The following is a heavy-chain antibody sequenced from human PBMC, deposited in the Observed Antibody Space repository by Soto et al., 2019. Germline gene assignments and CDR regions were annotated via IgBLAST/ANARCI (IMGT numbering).Heavy chain of an antibody. D-gene: IGHD1-1*01. V-gene: IGHV2-5*02. CDR1: GFALTVRPVG. CDR2: IYWDDDK. CDR3: AHRLGGYTWNDGYLDY. J-gene: IGHJ4*02. Sequence: SGPTLVNPTQTLTLTCSFSGFALTVRPVGVGWIRQSPGKAPEWLAVIYWDDDKRYSPSLRNRLTITKASPNNHVVLLMTNMDPADSGTYYCAHRLGGYTWNDGYLDYWGQGALVTVSS.